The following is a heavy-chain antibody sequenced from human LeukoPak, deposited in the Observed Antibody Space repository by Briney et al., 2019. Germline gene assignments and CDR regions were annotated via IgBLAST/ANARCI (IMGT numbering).Heavy chain of an antibody. D-gene: IGHD3-3*01. CDR2: IKEDGSEK. J-gene: IGHJ6*03. Sequence: GGSLRLSCAASGFTFHNYWMNWVRQAPGKGLEWVANIKEDGSEKNYVDSVKGRFTISRDNAKNTLYLQMNSLRAEDTAVYYCAKSRGYYYMDVWGKGTTVTVSS. CDR3: AKSRGYYYMDV. V-gene: IGHV3-7*01. CDR1: GFTFHNYW.